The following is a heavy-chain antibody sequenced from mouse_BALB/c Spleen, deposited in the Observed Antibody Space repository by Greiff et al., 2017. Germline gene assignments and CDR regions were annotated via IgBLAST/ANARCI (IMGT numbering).Heavy chain of an antibody. J-gene: IGHJ3*01. CDR2: INPSNGRT. CDR3: AGWSDGFAY. Sequence: QVQLQQSGAELVKPGASVKLSCTASGYTFPSYWMHWVKQRPGQGLEWIGVINPSNGRTKYNEKFQSKATLTADKSSSTAYMQLSSLTSEDAAVYYCAGWSDGFAYWGQGTLVTVSA. V-gene: IGHV1S81*02. CDR1: GYTFPSYW.